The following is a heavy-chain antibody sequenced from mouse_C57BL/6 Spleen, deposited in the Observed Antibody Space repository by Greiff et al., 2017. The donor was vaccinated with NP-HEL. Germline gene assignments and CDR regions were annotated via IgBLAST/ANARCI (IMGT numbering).Heavy chain of an antibody. CDR1: GYAFSSSW. CDR3: ARNGRPPFDY. V-gene: IGHV1-82*01. J-gene: IGHJ2*01. D-gene: IGHD1-1*01. Sequence: QVQLQQSGPELVKPGASVKISCKASGYAFSSSWMNWVKQRPGKGLEWIGRIYPGDGDTNYNGKFKGKATLTADKSSSTAYMQLSSLTSEDSAVYFCARNGRPPFDYWGQGTTLTVSS. CDR2: IYPGDGDT.